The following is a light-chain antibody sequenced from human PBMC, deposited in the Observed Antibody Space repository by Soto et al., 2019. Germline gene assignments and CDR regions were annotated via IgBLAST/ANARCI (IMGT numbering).Light chain of an antibody. CDR2: AAS. CDR1: QAIRTA. J-gene: IGKJ1*01. V-gene: IGKV1-6*01. Sequence: AIQLTQSPSSLYASVGDRVTITRRASQAIRTALGWYQQKPGKVPKLLIYAASILQSGVPSRFSGSGSGTDFTLTISSLQPEDFATYYCLLDFRYFWAFGQGTKVEIK. CDR3: LLDFRYFWA.